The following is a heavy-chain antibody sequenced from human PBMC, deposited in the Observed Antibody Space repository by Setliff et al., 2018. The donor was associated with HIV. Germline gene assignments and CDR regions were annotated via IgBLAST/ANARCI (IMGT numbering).Heavy chain of an antibody. CDR2: IYYTESA. J-gene: IGHJ3*02. D-gene: IGHD3-10*01. Sequence: SETLSLTCTVSGGSISSSNYYWGWIRQPPGKGLEWIGSIYYTESAYYSPSLKSRVTMSVDTSKNQFSLKLSSLTAADTAVYYCARGWAYYYDSGPYTFDIWGQGTMVTVSS. CDR3: ARGWAYYYDSGPYTFDI. V-gene: IGHV4-39*07. CDR1: GGSISSSNYY.